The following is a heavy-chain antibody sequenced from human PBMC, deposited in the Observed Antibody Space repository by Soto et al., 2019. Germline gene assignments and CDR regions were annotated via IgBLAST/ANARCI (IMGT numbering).Heavy chain of an antibody. CDR1: GYTFTSYD. D-gene: IGHD5-18*01. J-gene: IGHJ6*02. CDR3: ARGSAAMVYYYYYGMDV. V-gene: IGHV1-8*01. CDR2: MNPNSGNT. Sequence: QVQLVQSGAEVKKPGASVKVSCKASGYTFTSYDINWVRQATGQGLEWMGWMNPNSGNTGYAQKFQGRVTMTRNTSISTAYMELRSLRSEDTAVYYCARGSAAMVYYYYYGMDVWGQGTTVTVSS.